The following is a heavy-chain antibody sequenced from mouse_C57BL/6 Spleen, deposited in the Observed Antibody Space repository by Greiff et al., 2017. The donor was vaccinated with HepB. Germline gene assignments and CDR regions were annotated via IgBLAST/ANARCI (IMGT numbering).Heavy chain of an antibody. Sequence: ESGPGLVKPSQSLSLTCSVTGYSITSGYYWNWIRQFPGNKLEWMGYISYDGSNNYNPSLKKRISITRDTSKNQFFLKLNSVTTEDTATYYCATVLLRSEGFAYWGQGTLVTVSA. CDR2: ISYDGSN. D-gene: IGHD1-1*01. J-gene: IGHJ3*01. CDR1: GYSITSGYY. CDR3: ATVLLRSEGFAY. V-gene: IGHV3-6*01.